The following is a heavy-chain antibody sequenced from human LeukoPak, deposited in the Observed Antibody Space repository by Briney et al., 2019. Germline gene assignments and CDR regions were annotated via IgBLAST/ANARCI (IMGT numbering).Heavy chain of an antibody. CDR3: ARDGRGKAAAGSPLVFDY. J-gene: IGHJ4*02. V-gene: IGHV3-53*01. CDR1: GFTVSSNY. CDR2: IYSGGST. Sequence: GGSLRLSCAASGFTVSSNYMSWVRQAPGKGLEWVSVIYSGGSTYYADSVKGRFTISRDNPKNTLYLQMNSLRVEDTAVYYCARDGRGKAAAGSPLVFDYWGQGTLVTVSS. D-gene: IGHD6-13*01.